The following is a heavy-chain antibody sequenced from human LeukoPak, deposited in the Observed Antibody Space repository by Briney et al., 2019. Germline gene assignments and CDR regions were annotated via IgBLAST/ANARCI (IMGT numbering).Heavy chain of an antibody. CDR2: IYYSGST. J-gene: IGHJ3*02. Sequence: SETLSLTCTVSGVSISSYYWSWIRQPPGKGLEWIGYIYYSGSTNYNPSLKSRVTISVDTSKNQFSLKLSSVTAADTAVYYCARLDYYDSSGTDAFDIWGQGTMDTVSS. V-gene: IGHV4-59*08. CDR1: GVSISSYY. CDR3: ARLDYYDSSGTDAFDI. D-gene: IGHD3-22*01.